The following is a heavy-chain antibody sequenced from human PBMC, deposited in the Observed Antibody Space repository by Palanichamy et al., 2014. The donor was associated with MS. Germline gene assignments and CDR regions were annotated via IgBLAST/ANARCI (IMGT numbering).Heavy chain of an antibody. D-gene: IGHD3-10*01. V-gene: IGHV4-59*01. CDR2: VFNTGST. CDR3: GGVRGGGY. Sequence: QVHLQESGPGLVKPSETLSLTCAVSGGSFNVYFWSWFRQPPGKGLEWIGYVFNTGSTNYNPSLESRVTVSSDTSKKQFSLNLRSVTAADTAVYYCGGVRGGGYWGQGTLVTVSS. CDR1: GGSFNVYF. J-gene: IGHJ4*02.